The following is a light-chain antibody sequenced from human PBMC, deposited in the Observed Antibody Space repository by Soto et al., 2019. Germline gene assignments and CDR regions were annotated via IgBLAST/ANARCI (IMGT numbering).Light chain of an antibody. V-gene: IGKV3-15*01. CDR3: QEYSKWPLFT. CDR1: QSVSTN. Sequence: EIVVTQSPGILSVSPGDRATLSCRASQSVSTNLAWYQQKPGQAPTLLIYGASTRATGIPARFTGSGSGTDFTLTISSLQSEDFAVYYCQEYSKWPLFTFGPGTRVDIK. J-gene: IGKJ3*01. CDR2: GAS.